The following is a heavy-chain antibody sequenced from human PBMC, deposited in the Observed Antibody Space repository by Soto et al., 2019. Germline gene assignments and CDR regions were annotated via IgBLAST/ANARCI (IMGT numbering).Heavy chain of an antibody. J-gene: IGHJ4*02. CDR3: ARDLRLDSSGYYAY. V-gene: IGHV1-3*01. CDR2: IDAGNGNT. Sequence: EASVKVSCKASGHTFTSYAMHWVRQAPGQRLEWMGWIDAGNGNTKYSQKLQGRVTITRDTSASTAYMELSSLRSEDTAVYYCARDLRLDSSGYYAYWGQGTLVTVSS. CDR1: GHTFTSYA. D-gene: IGHD3-22*01.